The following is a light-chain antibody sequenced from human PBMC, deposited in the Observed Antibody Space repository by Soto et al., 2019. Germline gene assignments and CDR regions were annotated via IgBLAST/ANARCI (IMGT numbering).Light chain of an antibody. V-gene: IGKV3-20*01. J-gene: IGKJ2*01. CDR2: GAS. CDR3: QQYIDSPPGYP. CDR1: QSVNSNY. Sequence: EIVLTQSLGTLSLSPGERATLSCRASQSVNSNYLAWYQQKPGQAPRLLIYGASSRPTGIPDRFRGSGSGTVYTLTISRLEPEDFAVYYCQQYIDSPPGYPIGQGTKLEIK.